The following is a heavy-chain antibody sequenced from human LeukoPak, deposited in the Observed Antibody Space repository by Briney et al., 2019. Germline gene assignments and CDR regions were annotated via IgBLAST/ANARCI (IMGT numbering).Heavy chain of an antibody. CDR3: AREGPLVATTPHFDY. CDR1: GFTFSSYA. CDR2: ISSSGSTI. D-gene: IGHD5-12*01. Sequence: GGSLRLSCAASGFTFSSYAMSWVRQAPGKGLEWVSYISSSGSTIYYADSVKGRFTISRDNAKNSLYLQMNSLRAEDTAVYYCAREGPLVATTPHFDYWGQGTLVTVSS. V-gene: IGHV3-48*03. J-gene: IGHJ4*02.